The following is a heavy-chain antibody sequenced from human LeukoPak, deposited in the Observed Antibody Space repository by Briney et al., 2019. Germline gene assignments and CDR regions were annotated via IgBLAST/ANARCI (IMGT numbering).Heavy chain of an antibody. J-gene: IGHJ4*02. CDR1: GFTFSSYA. Sequence: GGSLRLSCAASGFTFSSYAMSWVRQAPGKGLEWVSVISGGGGVTYYADSVEGRFTISRDNSKNTLFLQMNTLRAEDTAVYYCAKGRGSNSYTASDYRGQGTLVTVSS. CDR2: ISGGGGVT. D-gene: IGHD6-6*01. V-gene: IGHV3-23*01. CDR3: AKGRGSNSYTASDY.